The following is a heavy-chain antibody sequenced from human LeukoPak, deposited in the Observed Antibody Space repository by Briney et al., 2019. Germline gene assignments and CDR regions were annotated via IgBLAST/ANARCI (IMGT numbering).Heavy chain of an antibody. CDR2: IYHSGST. CDR3: ARDGVASDYYYYYMDV. CDR1: GGSISRSRYY. V-gene: IGHV4-39*07. J-gene: IGHJ6*03. Sequence: SETLSLTCTVSGGSISRSRYYWGWIRQPPGKGLEWIGSIYHSGSTYYNPSLKSRVTISVDTSKNQFSLKLSSVTAADTAVYYCARDGVASDYYYYYMDVWGKGTTVTVSS.